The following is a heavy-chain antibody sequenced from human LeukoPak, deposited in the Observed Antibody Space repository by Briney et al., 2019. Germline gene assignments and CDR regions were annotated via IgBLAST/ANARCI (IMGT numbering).Heavy chain of an antibody. CDR2: IIPILGIA. D-gene: IGHD4-17*01. Sequence: ASVKVSCKASGGTFSSYAISWVRQAPGQGLEWMGRIIPILGIANYAQKFQGRVTITADKSTSTAYMELRSLRSDDTAVYYCARGSSATVTFDYWGQGTLVTVSP. CDR3: ARGSSATVTFDY. V-gene: IGHV1-69*04. CDR1: GGTFSSYA. J-gene: IGHJ4*02.